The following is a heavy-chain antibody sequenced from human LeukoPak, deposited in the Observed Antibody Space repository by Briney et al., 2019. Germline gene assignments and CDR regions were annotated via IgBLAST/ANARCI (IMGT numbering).Heavy chain of an antibody. V-gene: IGHV3-23*01. CDR3: AKDRTKVATKNWYFDL. CDR1: GFTFSSYA. J-gene: IGHJ2*01. D-gene: IGHD5-12*01. Sequence: PGGSLRLSCAASGFTFSSYAMSWARQAPGKGLEWVSAISYSGRSTYYADSVKGRFTISRDNSKNTLYLQMNSLRAEDTAVYYCAKDRTKVATKNWYFDLWGRGTLVTVSS. CDR2: ISYSGRST.